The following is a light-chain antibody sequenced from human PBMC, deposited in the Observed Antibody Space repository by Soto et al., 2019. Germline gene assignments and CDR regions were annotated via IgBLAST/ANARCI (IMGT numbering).Light chain of an antibody. Sequence: DIVLTQTPLSSPVTLGQPASISCRSSQSLVHSDGNTYLSWLQQRPGQPPRLLIYKVSNRFSGXLXIXXGSGEVKKLKMKISRVEHDDVRVYYCMQATKYLPYTFGQGTKLDIK. CDR2: KVS. CDR1: QSLVHSDGNTY. CDR3: MQATKYLPYT. V-gene: IGKV2-24*01. J-gene: IGKJ2*01.